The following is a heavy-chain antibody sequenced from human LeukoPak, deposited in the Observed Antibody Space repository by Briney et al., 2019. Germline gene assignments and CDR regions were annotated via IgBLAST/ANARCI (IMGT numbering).Heavy chain of an antibody. CDR1: GFTFSDYY. D-gene: IGHD2-2*01. J-gene: IGHJ4*02. CDR2: ISTSSGTM. CDR3: AREGSAADDFDY. Sequence: GGSLRLSCAASGFTFSDYYMSWICQAPGKGLEWVSYISTSSGTMYYADSVKGRFTISRDNAQNSLYLQMNSLTAEDTAVYYCAREGSAADDFDYWGQGTLVTVSS. V-gene: IGHV3-11*04.